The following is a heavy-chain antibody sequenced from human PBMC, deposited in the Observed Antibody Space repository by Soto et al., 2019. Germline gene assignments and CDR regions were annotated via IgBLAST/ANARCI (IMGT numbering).Heavy chain of an antibody. CDR1: GFTFSSYW. J-gene: IGHJ6*03. CDR2: INSDGSST. Sequence: PGGSLRLSCAASGFTFSSYWMHWVRQAPGKGLVWVSRINSDGSSTSYADSVKGRFTISRDNAKNTLYLQMNSLRAEDTAVYYCARGGSRATWYYYYMDVWGKGTTVTVSS. CDR3: ARGGSRATWYYYYMDV. D-gene: IGHD1-26*01. V-gene: IGHV3-74*01.